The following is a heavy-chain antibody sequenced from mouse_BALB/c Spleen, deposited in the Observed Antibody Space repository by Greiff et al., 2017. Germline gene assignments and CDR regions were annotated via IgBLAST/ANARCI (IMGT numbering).Heavy chain of an antibody. D-gene: IGHD3-3*01. CDR1: GFTFSSYT. CDR3: AREGGYYAMDY. J-gene: IGHJ4*01. Sequence: MLVESGGGLVQPGGSLKLSCAASGFTFSSYTMSWVRQTPEKRLEWVAYISNGGGSTYYPDTVKGRFTISRDNAKNTLYLQMSSLKSEDTAMYYCAREGGYYAMDYWGQGTSVTVSS. V-gene: IGHV5-12-2*01. CDR2: ISNGGGST.